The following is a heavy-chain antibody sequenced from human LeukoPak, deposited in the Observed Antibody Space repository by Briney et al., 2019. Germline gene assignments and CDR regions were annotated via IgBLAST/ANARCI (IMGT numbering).Heavy chain of an antibody. CDR2: ISAYNGNT. D-gene: IGHD2-2*01. V-gene: IGHV1-18*01. CDR1: GYTFNSYG. CDR3: ARDRYCSSTSCYSNWFDP. J-gene: IGHJ5*02. Sequence: GASVKVSCKASGYTFNSYGISWVRQAPGQGLEWMGWISAYNGNTNYAQKLQGRVTMTTDTSTSTAYMELRSLRFDDTAVYYCARDRYCSSTSCYSNWFDPWGQGALVTVSS.